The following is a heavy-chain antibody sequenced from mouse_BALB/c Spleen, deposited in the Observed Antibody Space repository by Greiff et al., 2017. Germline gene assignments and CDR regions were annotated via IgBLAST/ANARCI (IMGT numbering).Heavy chain of an antibody. Sequence: QVQLQQSGAELAKPGASVKMSCKASGYTFTSYWMHWVKQRPGQGLEWIGYINPSTGYTEYNQKFKDKATLTADKSSSTAYMQLSSLTSEDSAVYYCARDGGLRSYFDYWGQGTTLTVSS. J-gene: IGHJ2*01. CDR1: GYTFTSYW. CDR3: ARDGGLRSYFDY. D-gene: IGHD2-2*01. V-gene: IGHV1-7*01. CDR2: INPSTGYT.